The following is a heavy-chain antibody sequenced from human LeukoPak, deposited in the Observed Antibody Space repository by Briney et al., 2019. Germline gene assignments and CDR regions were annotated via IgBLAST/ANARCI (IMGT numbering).Heavy chain of an antibody. CDR2: INPSGGST. CDR1: GHTFTSYY. Sequence: ASVKVSCKASGHTFTSYYMRWVRQAPGQGLEWMGIINPSGGSTSYAQKFQGRVTMTRDMSTSTVYMELSSLRSEDTAVYYCARGFQSSPPHVYSETGHFDYWGQGTLVTVSS. D-gene: IGHD4-11*01. J-gene: IGHJ4*02. V-gene: IGHV1-46*01. CDR3: ARGFQSSPPHVYSETGHFDY.